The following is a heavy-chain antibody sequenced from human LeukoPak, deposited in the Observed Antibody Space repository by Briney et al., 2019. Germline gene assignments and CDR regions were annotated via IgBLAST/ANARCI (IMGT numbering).Heavy chain of an antibody. CDR1: GAIFSNYV. Sequence: ASVKVSCKASGAIFSNYVITWVRQAPGQGLEWMRKIIAISGTPINAQKFEDRPTIIMDESTSTASMELSSLRSDDTAVYYCAVSVSRIAVAATLDYWGQGTLVTVSS. J-gene: IGHJ4*02. D-gene: IGHD6-19*01. V-gene: IGHV1-69*05. CDR2: IIAISGTP. CDR3: AVSVSRIAVAATLDY.